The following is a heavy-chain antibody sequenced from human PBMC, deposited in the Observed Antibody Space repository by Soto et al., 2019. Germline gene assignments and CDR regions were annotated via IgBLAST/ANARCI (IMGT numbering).Heavy chain of an antibody. J-gene: IGHJ4*02. Sequence: GGSLRLSCAASGFSFSISPMHWVRQAPGKGPEWVALISYDGTNKFYADSVKGRFTISRDNSKSTLYLQVDSLRPEDAAVYYCARDPKTSGGQHWAFNYFDSSGQGTLVTVSS. CDR2: ISYDGTNK. V-gene: IGHV3-30-3*01. CDR3: ARDPKTSGGQHWAFNYFDS. CDR1: GFSFSISP. D-gene: IGHD7-27*01.